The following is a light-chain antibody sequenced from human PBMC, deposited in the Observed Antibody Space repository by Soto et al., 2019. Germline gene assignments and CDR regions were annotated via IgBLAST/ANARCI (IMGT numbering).Light chain of an antibody. CDR3: QQYEGSPPSYT. J-gene: IGKJ2*01. CDR2: GAS. CDR1: QSLTSSY. V-gene: IGKV3-20*01. Sequence: EIVLTQSPGTLSLSPGERATLSCRASQSLTSSYLAWYQQKPGQAPRLLIYGASSRATDIPDRFSCSGSGTVFALNISRLEPEDFAVYYCQQYEGSPPSYTFGQGTKLEIK.